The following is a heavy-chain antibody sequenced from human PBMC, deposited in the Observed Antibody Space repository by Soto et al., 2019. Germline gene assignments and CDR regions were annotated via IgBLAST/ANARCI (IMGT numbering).Heavy chain of an antibody. V-gene: IGHV4-59*01. CDR3: ARGAGRFDP. CDR1: GGSISSYY. CDR2: IYYGGST. Sequence: QVQLQESGPGLVKPSETLSLTCTVSGGSISSYYWSWIRQPPGKGLEWIGYIYYGGSTNYNPSLKSRVTISVDTSKNQFSLKLSSVTAADTAVYYCARGAGRFDPWGQGTLVTVSS. J-gene: IGHJ5*02. D-gene: IGHD6-19*01.